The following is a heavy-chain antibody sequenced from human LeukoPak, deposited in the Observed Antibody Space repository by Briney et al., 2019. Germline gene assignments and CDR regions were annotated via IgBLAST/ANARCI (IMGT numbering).Heavy chain of an antibody. D-gene: IGHD6-19*01. J-gene: IGHJ5*02. Sequence: GRSLRLSCAASGFTFSRYGMHWVRQAPGKGLEWVADISYDGNNKYYADSVKGRFTISRDNSKNTLYLQMNSLRAEDTAVYYCAKDRGIAVAGGATWFDPWGQGTLVTVSS. CDR2: ISYDGNNK. CDR3: AKDRGIAVAGGATWFDP. V-gene: IGHV3-30*18. CDR1: GFTFSRYG.